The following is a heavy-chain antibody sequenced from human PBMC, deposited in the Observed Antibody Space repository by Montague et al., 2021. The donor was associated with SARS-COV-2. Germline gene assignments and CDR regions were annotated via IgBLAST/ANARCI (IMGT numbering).Heavy chain of an antibody. J-gene: IGHJ6*02. CDR2: IWYDGSNK. Sequence: SLRLSCAASGFTFSSYGMHWVRQAPGKGLEWVAVIWYDGSNKYYADSGKGRFTISRDNSKNTLYLQMNSLRAEDTAVYYCARDGGGSYLYYYYGMDVWGQGTTVTVSS. CDR1: GFTFSSYG. CDR3: ARDGGGSYLYYYYGMDV. D-gene: IGHD1-26*01. V-gene: IGHV3-33*08.